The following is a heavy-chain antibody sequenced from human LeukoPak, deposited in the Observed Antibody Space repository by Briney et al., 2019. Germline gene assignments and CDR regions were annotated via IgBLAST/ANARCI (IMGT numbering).Heavy chain of an antibody. V-gene: IGHV5-51*01. CDR1: GYSFTSYW. Sequence: GESLKISCKGSGYSFTSYWIGWVRQMSGKGLELMGVIYPGDSETRYSPSFQGQVTISADKSINTAFLQWSSLKASDTAMYYCARPSDYGAHYFDYLGQGTLVTVSS. J-gene: IGHJ4*02. CDR3: ARPSDYGAHYFDY. CDR2: IYPGDSET. D-gene: IGHD4-17*01.